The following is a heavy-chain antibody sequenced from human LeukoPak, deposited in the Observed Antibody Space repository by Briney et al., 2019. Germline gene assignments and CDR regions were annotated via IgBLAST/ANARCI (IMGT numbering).Heavy chain of an antibody. D-gene: IGHD2-21*01. CDR2: ISYDGSSK. V-gene: IGHV3-30*18. CDR1: GFIFSNYG. CDR3: AKDLWGHTDL. J-gene: IGHJ5*02. Sequence: QPGGSLRLSCAASGFIFSNYGMHWVRQAPGKGLEWVAVISYDGSSKYYAGSVKGRFTISRDDSKNTLYLHMNSLRAEDTAVYHCAKDLWGHTDLWGQGTLVTVSS.